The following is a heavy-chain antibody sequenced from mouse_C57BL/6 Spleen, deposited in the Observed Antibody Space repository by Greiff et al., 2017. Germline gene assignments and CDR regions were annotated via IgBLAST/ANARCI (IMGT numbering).Heavy chain of an antibody. CDR2: IDPSDSYT. V-gene: IGHV1-69*01. Sequence: QVQLQQPGAELVMPGASVKLSCKASGYTFTSYWMHWVKQRPGHGLEWIGEIDPSDSYTNYNQKFKGKSTLTVDKSSSTAYMQLSSLTSEDSAFYYCAIYDSHFDYWGQGTTLTVSS. D-gene: IGHD2-12*01. CDR1: GYTFTSYW. CDR3: AIYDSHFDY. J-gene: IGHJ2*01.